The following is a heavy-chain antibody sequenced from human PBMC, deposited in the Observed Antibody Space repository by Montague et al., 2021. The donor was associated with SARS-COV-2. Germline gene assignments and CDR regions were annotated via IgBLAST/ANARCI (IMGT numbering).Heavy chain of an antibody. Sequence: SLRLSCAASGFTFSSYEMNWVRQAPGKGLEWVSYISSSGSTIYYADSVKGRFTISRDNAKNSLYLQINSLRAEDTAVYYCAVQDLNYYGSGPLWGQGTTVTVSS. CDR3: AVQDLNYYGSGPL. CDR1: GFTFSSYE. CDR2: ISSSGSTI. J-gene: IGHJ6*02. V-gene: IGHV3-48*03. D-gene: IGHD3-10*01.